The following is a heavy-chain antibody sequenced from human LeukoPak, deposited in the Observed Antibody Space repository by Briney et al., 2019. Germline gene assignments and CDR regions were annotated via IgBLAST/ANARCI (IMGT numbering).Heavy chain of an antibody. CDR2: IYYSGTT. CDR3: VRLYGGNFDY. V-gene: IGHV4-59*08. Sequence: SETLSLTCTVSGGSISGYYWSWIRQPPGKGLEWIGYIYYSGTTNYNPSLKSRVTISVDTSKNHFSLKLSSVTAADTAVYYCVRLYGGNFDYWGQGTLVTVSS. CDR1: GGSISGYY. D-gene: IGHD1-26*01. J-gene: IGHJ4*02.